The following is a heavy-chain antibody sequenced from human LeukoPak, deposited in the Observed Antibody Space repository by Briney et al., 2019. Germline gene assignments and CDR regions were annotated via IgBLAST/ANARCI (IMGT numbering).Heavy chain of an antibody. V-gene: IGHV4-34*01. J-gene: IGHJ4*02. D-gene: IGHD3-22*01. Sequence: PSETLSLTCAVYGGSFSGYYWSWIRQPPGKGLEWIGEINHSGSTNYNPSLKSRVTISVDTSKNQFSLKLSSVTAADTAVYYCARARYFDSSGYTGWGQGTLVTVSS. CDR1: GGSFSGYY. CDR3: ARARYFDSSGYTG. CDR2: INHSGST.